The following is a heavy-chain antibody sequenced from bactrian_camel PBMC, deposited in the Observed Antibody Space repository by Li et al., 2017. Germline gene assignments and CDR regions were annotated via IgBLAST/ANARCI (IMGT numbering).Heavy chain of an antibody. CDR1: GDTYS. Sequence: DVQLVESGGGSVQAGGSLNLSCVASGDTYSMAWFRQAPEKAREGIATIDAGGTTTYTESVKGRFTISKDDSKNTLYLQMNSPKPEDTAMYYCVNGLRSIQCGSTFPWWGQGTQVTVS. V-gene: IGHV3S42*01. CDR2: IDAGGTT. J-gene: IGHJ4*01. D-gene: IGHD2*01. CDR3: VNGLRSIQCGSTFPW.